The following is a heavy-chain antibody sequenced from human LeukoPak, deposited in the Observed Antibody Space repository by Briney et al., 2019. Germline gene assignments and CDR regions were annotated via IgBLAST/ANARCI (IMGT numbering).Heavy chain of an antibody. Sequence: PGGSLRLSCAASGFTFSSYTMNWVRQAPGKGLEWVSAISGSGGSTYYADSVKGRFTISRDNSKNTLYLQMNSLRAEDTAVYYCAKELPDTTMITIDYWGQGTLVTVSS. CDR1: GFTFSSYT. V-gene: IGHV3-23*01. CDR3: AKELPDTTMITIDY. D-gene: IGHD5-18*01. J-gene: IGHJ4*02. CDR2: ISGSGGST.